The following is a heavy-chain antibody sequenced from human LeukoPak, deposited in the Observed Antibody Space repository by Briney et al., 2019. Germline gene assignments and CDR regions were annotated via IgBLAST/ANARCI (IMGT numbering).Heavy chain of an antibody. Sequence: GGSLRLSCAASGFTFSDAWMSWVRQAPGKGLEWVSGISDSGDITYYADSVNGRFTISRDNSKNTLYLQLNSLRAEDTAVYFCAKEGSPYFYYGMDVWGQGTTVTVSS. D-gene: IGHD6-6*01. J-gene: IGHJ6*02. CDR2: ISDSGDIT. V-gene: IGHV3-23*01. CDR1: GFTFSDAW. CDR3: AKEGSPYFYYGMDV.